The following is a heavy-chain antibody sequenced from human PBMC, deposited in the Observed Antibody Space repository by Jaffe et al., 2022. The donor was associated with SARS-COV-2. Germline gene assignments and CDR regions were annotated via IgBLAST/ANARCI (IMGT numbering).Heavy chain of an antibody. CDR1: GGSFSGYY. D-gene: IGHD5-18*01. V-gene: IGHV4-34*01. CDR3: ARGGRTVDTAMVFDY. CDR2: INHSGST. J-gene: IGHJ4*02. Sequence: QVQLQQWGAGLLKPSETLSLTCAVYGGSFSGYYWSWIRQPPGKGLEWIGEINHSGSTNYNPSLKSRVTISVDTSKNQFSLKLSSVTAADTAVYYCARGGRTVDTAMVFDYWGQGTLVTVSS.